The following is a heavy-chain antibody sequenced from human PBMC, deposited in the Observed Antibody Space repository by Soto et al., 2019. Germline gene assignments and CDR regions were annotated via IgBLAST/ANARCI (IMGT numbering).Heavy chain of an antibody. J-gene: IGHJ5*02. Sequence: LSLTCTVSGGSISSYYWSRIRQPPGKGLEWLGYIYYSGSTNYNPSLKSRVTISLDTSKNQFSLNLSSVTAADTAVYYCAREITYCANGVCSASNCFDPWGQGPLVTVSS. CDR2: IYYSGST. CDR1: GGSISSYY. V-gene: IGHV4-59*01. CDR3: AREITYCANGVCSASNCFDP. D-gene: IGHD2-8*01.